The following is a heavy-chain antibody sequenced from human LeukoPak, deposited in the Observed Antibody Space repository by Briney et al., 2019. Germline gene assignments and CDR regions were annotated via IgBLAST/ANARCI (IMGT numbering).Heavy chain of an antibody. V-gene: IGHV4-39*01. Sequence: SETLSLTCAVHGGSISSNSYYWGWIRQPPGKGLEWIGIIYSSGTTYLNSSLKSRVTMSIDPSKNQFSLSLRSVTSTDTAVYYCARVDYDYVWGSYRYTHPTTYGMDVWGQGTTVTVSS. CDR1: GGSISSNSYY. D-gene: IGHD3-16*02. J-gene: IGHJ6*02. CDR3: ARVDYDYVWGSYRYTHPTTYGMDV. CDR2: IYSSGTT.